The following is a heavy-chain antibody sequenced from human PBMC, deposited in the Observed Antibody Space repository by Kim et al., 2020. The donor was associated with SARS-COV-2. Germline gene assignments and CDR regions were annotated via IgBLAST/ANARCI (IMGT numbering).Heavy chain of an antibody. CDR3: VRVNYDILTGSFDY. CDR2: ISSSSSTI. V-gene: IGHV3-48*04. D-gene: IGHD3-9*01. J-gene: IGHJ4*02. Sequence: GGSLRLSCAASGFTFSSYSMNWVRQAPGKGLEWVSYISSSSSTIYYADSVKGRFTISRDNAKNSLYLQMNSLRAEDTAVYYCVRVNYDILTGSFDYWGQGTLVTVSS. CDR1: GFTFSSYS.